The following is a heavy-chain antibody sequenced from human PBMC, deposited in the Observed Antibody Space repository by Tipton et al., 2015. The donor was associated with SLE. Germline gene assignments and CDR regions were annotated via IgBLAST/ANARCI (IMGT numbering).Heavy chain of an antibody. J-gene: IGHJ3*01. CDR1: GASIKSGRYF. CDR3: ARENEAADGALDV. V-gene: IGHV4-61*02. CDR2: MFSSGDT. D-gene: IGHD6-13*01. Sequence: TLSLTCTVSGASIKSGRYFWTWIRQPAGTGLEWIGRMFSSGDTNYNPPLTSRLTMSVDTSKNQFSLTVNSVTAADTAVYYCARENEAADGALDVWGQRTKVTVSS.